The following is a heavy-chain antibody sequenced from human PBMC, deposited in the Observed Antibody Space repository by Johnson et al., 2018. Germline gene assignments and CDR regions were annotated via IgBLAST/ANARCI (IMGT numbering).Heavy chain of an antibody. CDR3: AKRTVTTTNYYYYVMDV. V-gene: IGHV3-30*18. J-gene: IGHJ6*02. CDR2: ISYDGRNK. CDR1: GFTFSSYG. D-gene: IGHD4-11*01. Sequence: VQLVESGGGVVQPGRSLRLSCAASGFTFSSYGLHWVRQAPGQGLEWVAVISYDGRNKYYADSVQGRFTISRDNSKNTLYLQMNSLRAEETAVYYCAKRTVTTTNYYYYVMDVWGQGTTVTVSS.